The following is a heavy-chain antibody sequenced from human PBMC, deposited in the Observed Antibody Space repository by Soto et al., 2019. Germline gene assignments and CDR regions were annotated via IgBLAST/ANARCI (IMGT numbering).Heavy chain of an antibody. CDR1: GYTFTSYY. D-gene: IGHD6-19*01. V-gene: IGHV1-46*01. CDR3: ARGTWDSSGWYTFPFDY. CDR2: INPLSGST. Sequence: ASVKVCCKASGYTFTSYYIHWVRQAPGQGLEWMGIINPLSGSTAYAQKFQGRVTLTRDTSTSTVSMELNSLRSEDTAVYYCARGTWDSSGWYTFPFDYWGQGTVVTVSS. J-gene: IGHJ4*02.